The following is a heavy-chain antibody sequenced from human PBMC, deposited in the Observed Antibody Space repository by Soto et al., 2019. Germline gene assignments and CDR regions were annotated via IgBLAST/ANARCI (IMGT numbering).Heavy chain of an antibody. CDR3: ARVGYYGSGSYLRGAFDI. CDR1: GFTFSDHY. V-gene: IGHV3-72*01. J-gene: IGHJ3*02. Sequence: GGSLRLSCAASGFTFSDHYMDGVRQAPGKGLEWVGRTRHKATNYTTEYAASVKGRFTISRDDSKNSLYLQMNSLKTEDTAVYYCARVGYYGSGSYLRGAFDIWGQGTMVTVSS. D-gene: IGHD3-10*01. CDR2: TRHKATNYTT.